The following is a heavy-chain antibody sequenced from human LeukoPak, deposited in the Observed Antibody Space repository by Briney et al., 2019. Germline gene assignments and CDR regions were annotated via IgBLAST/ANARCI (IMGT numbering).Heavy chain of an antibody. V-gene: IGHV4-59*01. Sequence: SETLSLTCTVSGGSISSYYWSWIRQPPGKGLEWIGYIYYSGSTNYNLSLKSRVTISVDTSKNQFSLKLSSVTAADMAVYYCARGGRPDYWGQGTLVTVSS. CDR1: GGSISSYY. CDR3: ARGGRPDY. D-gene: IGHD3-10*01. CDR2: IYYSGST. J-gene: IGHJ4*02.